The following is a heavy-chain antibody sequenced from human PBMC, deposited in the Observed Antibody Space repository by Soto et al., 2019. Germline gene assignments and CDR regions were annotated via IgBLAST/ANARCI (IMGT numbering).Heavy chain of an antibody. D-gene: IGHD3-9*01. Sequence: EVQLLESGGGLVQPGGSLRLSCAASGFTFSSYAMSWVRQAPGKGLEWVSAISGSGGSTYYADSVKGRFTISRDNSKNTLYLQMNSLRAEDTAVYYCATRPFVHILTGSDYFDYWGQGTLVTVSS. V-gene: IGHV3-23*01. CDR2: ISGSGGST. CDR1: GFTFSSYA. CDR3: ATRPFVHILTGSDYFDY. J-gene: IGHJ4*02.